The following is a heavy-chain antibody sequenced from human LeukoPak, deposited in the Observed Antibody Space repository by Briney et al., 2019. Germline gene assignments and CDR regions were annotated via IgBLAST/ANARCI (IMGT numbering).Heavy chain of an antibody. J-gene: IGHJ4*02. CDR3: ARGYGSGSYNNFNQ. CDR1: GGSISSYY. V-gene: IGHV4-59*01. D-gene: IGHD3-10*01. Sequence: PSETLSLTCTVSGGSISSYYWSWIRQPPGKGLEWIGFIYDSGSTNYNPSLKSRVTISVDTSKNQFSLMLTSVTAADTAVYYCARGYGSGSYNNFNQWGQGLLVAVSS. CDR2: IYDSGST.